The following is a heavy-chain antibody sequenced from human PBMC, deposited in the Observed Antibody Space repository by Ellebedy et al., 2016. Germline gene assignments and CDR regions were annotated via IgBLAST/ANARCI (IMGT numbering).Heavy chain of an antibody. V-gene: IGHV3-23*01. CDR1: GFAFSSFA. D-gene: IGHD3-16*01. CDR3: VQGFWGGGP. J-gene: IGHJ4*02. CDR2: INSANAT. Sequence: GESLKISCAGSGFAFSSFAMNWVRQAPGKGLEWVSTINSANATYYADSVQGRFTISRDTSKKTLYLQMNGLRAGDTDIYYCVQGFWGGGPWGQGTLVTVSS.